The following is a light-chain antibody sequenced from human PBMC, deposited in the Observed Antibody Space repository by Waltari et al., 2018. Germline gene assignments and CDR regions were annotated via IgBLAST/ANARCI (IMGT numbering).Light chain of an antibody. CDR2: GAS. Sequence: ASQAASTSHLAGYQQKPRQPPSLRIYGASSRATGIPDRFSGSWSGTDFTLTISRLEPEDFAVYYCQQYGSSPYTFGQGTKLEIK. J-gene: IGKJ2*01. V-gene: IGKV3-20*01. CDR3: QQYGSSPYT. CDR1: QAASTSH.